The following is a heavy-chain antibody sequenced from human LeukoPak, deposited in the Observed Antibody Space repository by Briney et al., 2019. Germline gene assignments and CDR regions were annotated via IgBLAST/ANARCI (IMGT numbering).Heavy chain of an antibody. Sequence: GESLKISGKASGYSFTSYWIAWARQLPGKGLEWMGIIYPGDSDNIYSPSFEGQGTISADKFISTACLQWGSVEASDAAVYYCARLLKQHLELGFDYWGEGTLVPVSS. V-gene: IGHV5-51*01. D-gene: IGHD6-13*01. J-gene: IGHJ4*02. CDR2: IYPGDSDN. CDR3: ARLLKQHLELGFDY. CDR1: GYSFTSYW.